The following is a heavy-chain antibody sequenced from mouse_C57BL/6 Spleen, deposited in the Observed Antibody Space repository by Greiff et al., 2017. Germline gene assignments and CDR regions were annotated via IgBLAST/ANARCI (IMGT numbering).Heavy chain of an antibody. Sequence: VQLVESGAELVKPGASVKISCKASGYAFSSYWMNWVKQRPGKGLEWIGQIYPGDGDTNYNGKFKGKATLTADKSSSTAYMQLSSLTSEDSAVYFCARSRFFAYWGQGTLVTVSA. CDR3: ARSRFFAY. V-gene: IGHV1-80*01. CDR1: GYAFSSYW. J-gene: IGHJ3*01. CDR2: IYPGDGDT.